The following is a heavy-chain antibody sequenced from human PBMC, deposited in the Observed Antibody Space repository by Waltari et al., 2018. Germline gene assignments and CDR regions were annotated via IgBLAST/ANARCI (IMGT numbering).Heavy chain of an antibody. CDR1: GFSFSNSA. J-gene: IGHJ4*02. CDR2: ASDSGGSS. V-gene: IGHV3-23*01. Sequence: EVQLLESGGGLVQPGGSLSLSCAASGFSFSNSAICWVRQVPGKGLEWVSAASDSGGSSYDADSVKGRFTISRDNSKNMLYLQMKYLSAEDTALYYCAKDLLPTGVFDYWGQGALVTVSS. CDR3: AKDLLPTGVFDY. D-gene: IGHD3-10*01.